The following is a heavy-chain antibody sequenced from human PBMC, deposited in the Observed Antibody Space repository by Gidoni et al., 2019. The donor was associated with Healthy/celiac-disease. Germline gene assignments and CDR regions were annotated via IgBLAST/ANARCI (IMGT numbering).Heavy chain of an antibody. CDR3: ASLVVPAAISYYYGMDV. CDR1: GGSFSGYY. Sequence: QVQLQQWGAGLLKPSETLSLTCAVYGGSFSGYYWSLIRQPPGKGLEWIGEINHSGSTNYNPSLKSRVTISVDTSKNQFSLKLSSVTAADTAVYYCASLVVPAAISYYYGMDVWGQGTTVTVSS. CDR2: INHSGST. D-gene: IGHD2-2*01. J-gene: IGHJ6*02. V-gene: IGHV4-34*01.